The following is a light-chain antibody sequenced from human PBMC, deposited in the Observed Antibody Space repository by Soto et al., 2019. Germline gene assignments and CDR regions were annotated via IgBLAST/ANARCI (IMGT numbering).Light chain of an antibody. J-gene: IGLJ1*01. CDR3: SSYTSSSTYV. V-gene: IGLV2-14*01. CDR2: EVS. Sequence: QSVRSPPCPVSGSPGQSITISCTVTSSDVGGYNYVSWYQQHPGKAPKLMIYEVSNRPSGVSNRFSGSKSGNTASLTISGLQAEDEADYYCSSYTSSSTYVFGTGTKVTVL. CDR1: SSDVGGYNY.